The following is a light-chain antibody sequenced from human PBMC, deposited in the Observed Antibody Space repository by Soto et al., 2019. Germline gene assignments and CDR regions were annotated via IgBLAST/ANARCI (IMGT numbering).Light chain of an antibody. CDR3: SSYTRTTLVV. J-gene: IGLJ2*01. CDR2: EVS. CDR1: SSDVGGYNY. V-gene: IGLV2-14*01. Sequence: QSVLTQPPSVSGSPGQSITISCTGSSSDVGGYNYVSWYQQHPGKAPKLMIYEVSNRPSGVSNRFSGSKSGNTASLTISGLQAEDEADYYCSSYTRTTLVVFGGGTKLTVL.